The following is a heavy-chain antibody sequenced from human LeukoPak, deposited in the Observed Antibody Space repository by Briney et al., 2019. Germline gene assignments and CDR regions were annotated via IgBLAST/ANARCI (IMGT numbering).Heavy chain of an antibody. Sequence: PGGSLRLSCAASGFTFSSYAMSWVRQAPGKGLEWISAIRGTGGTTYYADSVKGRCTISRDNSRNTVYLQMNSLRAEDTALYFCGKDPNGDYVGAFDFWAQGQWSPSLQ. CDR2: IRGTGGTT. D-gene: IGHD4-17*01. J-gene: IGHJ3*01. CDR1: GFTFSSYA. V-gene: IGHV3-23*01. CDR3: GKDPNGDYVGAFDF.